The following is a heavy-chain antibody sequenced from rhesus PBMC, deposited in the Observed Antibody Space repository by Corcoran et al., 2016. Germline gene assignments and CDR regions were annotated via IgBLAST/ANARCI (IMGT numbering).Heavy chain of an antibody. CDR2: INNDGHT. J-gene: IGHJ4*01. CDR3: LKDHDTIPAAGPLDS. V-gene: IGHV3-103*01. D-gene: IGHD6S26*01. Sequence: WVSYINNDGHTTYYADSVQGRLTITRDNSNNTLSLQMNSLGADATAVFYCLKDHDTIPAAGPLDSWGQGVLVTVSA.